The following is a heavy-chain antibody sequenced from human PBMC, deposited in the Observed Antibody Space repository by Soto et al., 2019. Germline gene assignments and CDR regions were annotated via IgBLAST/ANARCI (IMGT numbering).Heavy chain of an antibody. CDR1: GFTFSSYA. Sequence: GGSLRLSCAASGFTFSSYAMSWVRQAPGKGLEWVSAISGSGGSTYYADSVKGRFTISRDNSKNTLYLQMNSLRAEDTAVYYCGSIGQWPPAPGFDYWGQGTLVTVSS. CDR3: GSIGQWPPAPGFDY. D-gene: IGHD6-19*01. J-gene: IGHJ4*02. CDR2: ISGSGGST. V-gene: IGHV3-23*01.